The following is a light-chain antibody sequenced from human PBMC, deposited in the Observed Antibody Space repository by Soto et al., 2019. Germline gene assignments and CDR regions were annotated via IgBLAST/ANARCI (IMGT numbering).Light chain of an antibody. V-gene: IGKV1-39*01. CDR1: QSIRSS. CDR3: QQSSNTPRT. CDR2: AAS. J-gene: IGKJ1*01. Sequence: DIQMTQSPSSLSAPVGDRVTITCRASQSIRSSLNWYQQKPGKAPNLLIYAASSLHSGVPSRFSGSGSGTDFTLTISSLQPEDFATYYCQQSSNTPRTFGQGTKVEIK.